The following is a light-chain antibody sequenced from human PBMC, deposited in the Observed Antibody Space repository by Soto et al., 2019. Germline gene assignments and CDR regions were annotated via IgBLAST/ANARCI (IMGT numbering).Light chain of an antibody. Sequence: DIQMTQFPSTLSTSVGDRVTITCRASQSISSWLAWYQQKPGKAPKLLIYKASSLESGVPSRFSGSGCGTEVTLTINSLQPDDFATYYCQQYNTYPTFGGGTKVEIK. CDR2: KAS. CDR3: QQYNTYPT. V-gene: IGKV1-5*03. CDR1: QSISSW. J-gene: IGKJ4*01.